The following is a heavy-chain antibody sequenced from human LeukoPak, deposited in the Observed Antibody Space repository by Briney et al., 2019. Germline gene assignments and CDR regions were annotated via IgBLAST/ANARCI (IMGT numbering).Heavy chain of an antibody. CDR1: GGSISSYY. CDR2: VYYSGNT. Sequence: SETLSLTCTVSGGSISSYYWGWTRQPPGQGREWSGNVYYSGNTNYNPSLQSRVTISVDTSKNQFSLKLLSVTAADPAFYYCARLDSSGYYQFFQQWGLGTLVTVSS. V-gene: IGHV4-59*01. CDR3: ARLDSSGYYQFFQQ. J-gene: IGHJ1*01. D-gene: IGHD3-22*01.